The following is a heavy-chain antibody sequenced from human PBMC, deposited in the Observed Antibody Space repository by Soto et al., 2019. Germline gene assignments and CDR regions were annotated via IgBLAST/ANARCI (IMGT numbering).Heavy chain of an antibody. Sequence: AQLSESGGGLVRPGGSLRVSCAASGFGFGSNAMAWIRQAPGKGLEWVSSISGSGLVTYYADSVRGRFAVSRDNSRNTLFLQMNSLRAEDTAVYYCARTRGTHCSGGSCYYFDIWGRGTLVSV. CDR3: ARTRGTHCSGGSCYYFDI. D-gene: IGHD2-15*01. V-gene: IGHV3-23*01. CDR1: GFGFGSNA. J-gene: IGHJ4*02. CDR2: ISGSGLVT.